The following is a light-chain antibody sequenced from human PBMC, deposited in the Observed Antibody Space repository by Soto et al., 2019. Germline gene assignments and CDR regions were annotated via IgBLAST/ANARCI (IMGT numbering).Light chain of an antibody. CDR1: QDISNY. J-gene: IGKJ5*01. V-gene: IGKV1-16*01. Sequence: DIQMTQSPSSLSASVGDRVTVTCRASQDISNYLSWFQQKPGKAPKSLIYSASALRSGVPSRFSGSGYGTDFTLTITSLQPEDSATYFCQQYKSYPLTFGQKTRLEIK. CDR2: SAS. CDR3: QQYKSYPLT.